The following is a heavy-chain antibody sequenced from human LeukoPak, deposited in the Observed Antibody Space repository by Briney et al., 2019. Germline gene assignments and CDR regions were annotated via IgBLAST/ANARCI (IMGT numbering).Heavy chain of an antibody. CDR1: GDSMSHYY. V-gene: IGHV4-59*01. J-gene: IGHJ4*02. D-gene: IGHD1-7*01. CDR3: ARTGTTFFDY. Sequence: XXTLSLTCSVXGDSMSHYYWSWIRQPPGKGLEWIGYIHYLGSTKHNPSLKSRLTISVDTSKSHFSLRLTSVTAADTAIYYCARTGTTFFDYWGQGSLVTVSS. CDR2: IHYLGST.